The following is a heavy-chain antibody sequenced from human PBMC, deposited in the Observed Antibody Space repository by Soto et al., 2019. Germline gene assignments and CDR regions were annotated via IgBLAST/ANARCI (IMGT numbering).Heavy chain of an antibody. Sequence: QVQLVESGGGVVQPGRSLRLSCAASGFTFSSYGMHWVRQAPGKGLEWVAVISYDGSNKYYADSVKGRFTISRDNSKNTLYLQMNSLRAEDTAVYYCAKDQCQTGTRRPVDYWGQGTLVTVSS. CDR1: GFTFSSYG. V-gene: IGHV3-30*18. CDR2: ISYDGSNK. D-gene: IGHD1-7*01. CDR3: AKDQCQTGTRRPVDY. J-gene: IGHJ4*02.